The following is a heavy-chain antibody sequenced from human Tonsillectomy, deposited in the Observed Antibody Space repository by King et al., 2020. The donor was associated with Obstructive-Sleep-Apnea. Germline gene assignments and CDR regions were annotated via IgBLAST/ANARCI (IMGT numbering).Heavy chain of an antibody. D-gene: IGHD6-6*01. CDR3: ASHGTSSFYYFDY. Sequence: LQLQESGPGLVKASETLSLNCTVSSGSISSSSYYWGWIRQPPGKVLEWIGSIYYSGTTYYNPSLKSRVTISGDTSKNHFSLKLSSVTAADTAVYYCASHGTSSFYYFDYWGQGALVTVSS. V-gene: IGHV4-39*07. CDR2: IYYSGTT. CDR1: SGSISSSSYY. J-gene: IGHJ4*02.